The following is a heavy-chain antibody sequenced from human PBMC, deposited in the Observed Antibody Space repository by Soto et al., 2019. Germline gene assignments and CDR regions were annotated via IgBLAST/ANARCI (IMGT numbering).Heavy chain of an antibody. Sequence: SETLSLTCAVYGGSFSGYYWSWIRQPPGKGLEWIGEINHSGSTNYNPSLKSRVTISVDTSKNQFSLKLSSVTAADTAVYYCARGRRTTVTIDYWGQGTLVTVS. CDR1: GGSFSGYY. D-gene: IGHD4-17*01. J-gene: IGHJ4*02. CDR2: INHSGST. CDR3: ARGRRTTVTIDY. V-gene: IGHV4-34*01.